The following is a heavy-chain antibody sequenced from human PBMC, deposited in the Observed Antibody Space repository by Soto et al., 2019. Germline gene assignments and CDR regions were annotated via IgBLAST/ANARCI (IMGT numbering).Heavy chain of an antibody. CDR3: ATAGVLRYFDPRAYYFDY. CDR2: INTGNGNT. D-gene: IGHD3-9*01. V-gene: IGHV1-3*04. CDR1: GYTFTTYA. Sequence: ASVKVSCKASGYTFTTYAMHWVRQAPGQRLEWMGWINTGNGNTKFSQKFQGRVTITRDTSASTAYMELSSLRSEDTAVYYCATAGVLRYFDPRAYYFDYWGQGTLVTVSS. J-gene: IGHJ4*02.